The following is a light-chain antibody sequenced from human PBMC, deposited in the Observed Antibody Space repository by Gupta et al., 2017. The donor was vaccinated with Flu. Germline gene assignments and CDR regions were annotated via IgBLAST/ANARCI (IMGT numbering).Light chain of an antibody. CDR3: QQRSNWTPVT. CDR2: DAA. V-gene: IGKV3-11*01. J-gene: IGKJ4*01. Sequence: AWYQQKPAQAPRILIYDAANRDTGIPARFSGSGCGTDFTLTISSIEQEDFAVSYCQQRSNWTPVTFGGGTKVEIK.